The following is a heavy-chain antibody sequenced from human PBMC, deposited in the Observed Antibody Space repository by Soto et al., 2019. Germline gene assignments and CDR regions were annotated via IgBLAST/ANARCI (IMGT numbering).Heavy chain of an antibody. V-gene: IGHV4-34*01. D-gene: IGHD2-15*01. CDR3: ARGPMGWWFYNLDS. J-gene: IGHJ5*01. CDR2: INHSGST. Sequence: XETLSLTCSVYGGPLSGYYWSWIRQPPGKGLEWIGEINHSGSTNYNPSLKSRVTISVDTSKNHFSLKLSSVTAADTAVYYCARGPMGWWFYNLDSLGQGNLFTVSS. CDR1: GGPLSGYY.